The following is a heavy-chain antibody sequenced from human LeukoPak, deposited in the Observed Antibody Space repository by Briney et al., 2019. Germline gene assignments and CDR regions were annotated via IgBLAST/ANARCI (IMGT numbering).Heavy chain of an antibody. J-gene: IGHJ4*02. V-gene: IGHV1-8*03. D-gene: IGHD5-12*01. Sequence: ASVKVSCKASGYTFTSYDIKWVRQAIGQGLEWMGWMNPNSGNTDYAQKFQGRFTITINTSISTAYMELSSLRSEDTAVYYCARAFGGHDEWYYFDYWGQGTLVTVSS. CDR1: GYTFTSYD. CDR2: MNPNSGNT. CDR3: ARAFGGHDEWYYFDY.